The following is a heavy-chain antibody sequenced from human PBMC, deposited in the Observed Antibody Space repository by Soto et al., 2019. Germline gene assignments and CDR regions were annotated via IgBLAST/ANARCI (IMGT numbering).Heavy chain of an antibody. Sequence: ASVKVSCKASGGNISYYAISWVRQAPGQGLEWMAGTIPIFRTSTSSRKLRGRLTITANKSTNTAYMDLSSLISEDTAVYYCASLVSRNFDCLGWFDPWGQGTLVPVSS. CDR2: TIPIFRTS. V-gene: IGHV1-69*06. J-gene: IGHJ5*02. CDR1: GGNISYYA. D-gene: IGHD3-9*01. CDR3: ASLVSRNFDCLGWFDP.